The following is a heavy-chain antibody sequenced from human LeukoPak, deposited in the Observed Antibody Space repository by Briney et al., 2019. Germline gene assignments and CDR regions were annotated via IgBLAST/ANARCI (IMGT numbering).Heavy chain of an antibody. J-gene: IGHJ5*02. CDR1: GYTFTGYY. D-gene: IGHD6-6*01. CDR2: IIPIFGTA. Sequence: SVKVSCKASGYTFTGYYMHWVRQAPGQGLEWMGGIIPIFGTANYAQKFQGRVTITTDESTSTAYMELSSLRSEDTAVYYCARDPTWAYSSSSRQNNWFDPWGQGTLVTVSS. CDR3: ARDPTWAYSSSSRQNNWFDP. V-gene: IGHV1-69*05.